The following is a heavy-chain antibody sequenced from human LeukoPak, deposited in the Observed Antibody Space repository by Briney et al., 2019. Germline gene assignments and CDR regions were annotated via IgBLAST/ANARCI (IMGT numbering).Heavy chain of an antibody. D-gene: IGHD5-18*01. CDR1: GGSFSGYS. Sequence: SETLSLTCAVYGGSFSGYSWSWIRQPPGKGLEWIGEINHSGSTNYNPSLKSRVTISVDKSKNQFSLKLSSVTAADTAVYYCARDRHTAMAYWGQGTLVTISS. V-gene: IGHV4-34*01. CDR3: ARDRHTAMAY. J-gene: IGHJ4*02. CDR2: INHSGST.